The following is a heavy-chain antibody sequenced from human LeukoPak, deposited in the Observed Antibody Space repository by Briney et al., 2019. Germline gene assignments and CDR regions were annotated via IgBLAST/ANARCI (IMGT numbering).Heavy chain of an antibody. J-gene: IGHJ3*02. D-gene: IGHD5-24*01. CDR2: IHYSGST. Sequence: SETLSLACIVSGGSISSYYWSWIRQPPGKGLEWIGYIHYSGSTNYNPSLKSRVTISVDTSKNQFSLKLRSVTAADTAVYYCAREAREGHVFDIWGQGTMVTVSS. CDR3: AREAREGHVFDI. CDR1: GGSISSYY. V-gene: IGHV4-59*01.